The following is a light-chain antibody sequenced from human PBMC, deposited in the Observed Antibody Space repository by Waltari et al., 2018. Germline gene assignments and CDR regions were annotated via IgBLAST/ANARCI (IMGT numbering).Light chain of an antibody. J-gene: IGKJ3*01. CDR2: KAS. V-gene: IGKV1-5*03. Sequence: DIQMTQSPSSLSASVGDRVTITCRASQGISSWLAWYQQKPGKAPKLLIYKASSFQSGVPSSFSGGGSGTVFTLIISSLQPEIVATYHFVEYNSAPFTFGPETILDIK. CDR3: VEYNSAPFT. CDR1: QGISSW.